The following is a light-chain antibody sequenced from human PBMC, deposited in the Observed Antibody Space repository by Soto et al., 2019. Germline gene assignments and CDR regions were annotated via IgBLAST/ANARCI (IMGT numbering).Light chain of an antibody. Sequence: EIVFTQSPSTLSLSPCERATLSASASQTLSSSSLAWYQQKPGQAPRLLIYGASNRASGIPERFSGGGPGTDFTLTISRLEPEDFAVYYCHQYGSSPLTFGGGTKVDIK. J-gene: IGKJ4*01. V-gene: IGKV3-20*01. CDR2: GAS. CDR3: HQYGSSPLT. CDR1: QTLSSSS.